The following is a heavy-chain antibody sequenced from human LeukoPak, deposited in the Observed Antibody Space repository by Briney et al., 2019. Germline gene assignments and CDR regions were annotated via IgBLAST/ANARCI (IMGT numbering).Heavy chain of an antibody. V-gene: IGHV3-30-3*01. J-gene: IGHJ4*02. CDR3: ARDYWWNYDY. Sequence: GGSLRLSCAASGFTFSDYAMHWVRQAPGKGLEWVAVISKDGSDKYYPGSVRGRFTISRDNSKNTIYLQMDSLRAEDTAIYYCARDYWWNYDYWGQGTLATVSS. CDR1: GFTFSDYA. D-gene: IGHD1-7*01. CDR2: ISKDGSDK.